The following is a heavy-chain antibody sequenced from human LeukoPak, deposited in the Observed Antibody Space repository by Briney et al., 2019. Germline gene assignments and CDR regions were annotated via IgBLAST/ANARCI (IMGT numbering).Heavy chain of an antibody. D-gene: IGHD6-6*01. CDR2: ISGSGGST. V-gene: IGHV3-23*01. CDR3: AKDGLEQRVIAFDI. Sequence: GGSLRLSCAASGFTFSSYTMSWVRQAPGKGLEWVSAISGSGGSTYYADSVKGRFTISRDNSKNTLYLQMNSLRAEDAAVYYCAKDGLEQRVIAFDIWGQGTMVTVSS. CDR1: GFTFSSYT. J-gene: IGHJ3*02.